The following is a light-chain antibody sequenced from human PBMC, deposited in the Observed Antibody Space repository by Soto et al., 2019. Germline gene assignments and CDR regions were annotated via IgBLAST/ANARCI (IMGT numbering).Light chain of an antibody. CDR2: GSS. CDR3: QQYNHLPPFYT. CDR1: QSVSSN. Sequence: EIVMTQSPATLSVSPGERATLSCRASQSVSSNLAWYQQKPGQAPSLLIYGSSTRATGIPARFSGSGSGTEFTLNISSLQSEDFAVSSCQQYNHLPPFYTFGQGTKLEIK. V-gene: IGKV3-15*01. J-gene: IGKJ2*01.